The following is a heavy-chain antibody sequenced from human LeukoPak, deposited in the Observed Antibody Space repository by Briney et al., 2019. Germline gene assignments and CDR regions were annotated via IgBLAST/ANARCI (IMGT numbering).Heavy chain of an antibody. CDR2: ISSSSSSYI. V-gene: IGHV3-21*01. J-gene: IGHJ3*02. Sequence: PGGSLRLSCAASGFTFSSYSMNWVRQAPGKGLEWVSSISSSSSSYIYYADSVKGRFTISRDNAKNSLYLQMNSLRAEDTAVYYCARDVYCGGDCDDAFDIWGQGTMVTVSS. D-gene: IGHD2-21*01. CDR1: GFTFSSYS. CDR3: ARDVYCGGDCDDAFDI.